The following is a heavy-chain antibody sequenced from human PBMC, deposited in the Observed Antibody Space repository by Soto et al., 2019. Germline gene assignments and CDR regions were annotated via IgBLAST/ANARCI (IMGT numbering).Heavy chain of an antibody. CDR1: GYTFTDYY. V-gene: IGHV1-2*02. CDR2: INPDSGGT. J-gene: IGHJ2*01. D-gene: IGHD2-2*01. Sequence: QEQLVQSGAEVKKPVASLKVSCKASGYTFTDYYIHWVRQAPGQGLEWVGWINPDSGGTNLAQRFQGRVTMTSDTSINTAYMELSSLRSDDTAVYYCAIRTGQLAIISEFDGDWFFEIWGRGTLVTVSS. CDR3: AIRTGQLAIISEFDGDWFFEI.